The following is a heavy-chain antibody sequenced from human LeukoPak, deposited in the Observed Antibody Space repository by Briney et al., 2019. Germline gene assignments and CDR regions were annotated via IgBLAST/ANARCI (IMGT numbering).Heavy chain of an antibody. D-gene: IGHD6-19*01. CDR1: GFTFSSYA. CDR2: ISGSGGST. Sequence: PGGSLRLSCAASGFTFSSYAMSLVRQAPGKGLEWVSAISGSGGSTYYADSVKGRLTISRDNSKNTLYLQMNSLRAEDTAVYYCAKGELVVAGTFFDWWGQGTLVTVSS. CDR3: AKGELVVAGTFFDW. J-gene: IGHJ4*02. V-gene: IGHV3-23*01.